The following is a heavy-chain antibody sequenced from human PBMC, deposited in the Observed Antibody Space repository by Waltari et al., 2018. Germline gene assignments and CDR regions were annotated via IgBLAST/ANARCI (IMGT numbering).Heavy chain of an antibody. V-gene: IGHV1-69*13. Sequence: QVHLVQSGAEVKKPGSSVKVSCKASGGTFSSYAISWVLQAPGQGLEWMGRIIPIFGTANYAQKFQGRVTITADKSTSTAYMELSSLRSEDTAVYYCARDPLLWFGESPNYFDYWGQGTLVTVSS. CDR2: IIPIFGTA. D-gene: IGHD3-10*01. CDR1: GGTFSSYA. CDR3: ARDPLLWFGESPNYFDY. J-gene: IGHJ4*02.